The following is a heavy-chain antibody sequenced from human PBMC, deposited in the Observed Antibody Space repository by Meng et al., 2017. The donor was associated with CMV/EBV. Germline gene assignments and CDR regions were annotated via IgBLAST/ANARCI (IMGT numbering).Heavy chain of an antibody. J-gene: IGHJ4*02. D-gene: IGHD4-23*01. Sequence: LNPSAALSRTSPCYGGAFSGYYWSWIRQPPGKGLEWIGEINHSGSTNYNPSLKSRVTISVDTSKNQFSLKLSSVTAADTAVYYCARCRARVVPDYWGQGTLVTVSS. V-gene: IGHV4-34*01. CDR3: ARCRARVVPDY. CDR2: INHSGST. CDR1: GGAFSGYY.